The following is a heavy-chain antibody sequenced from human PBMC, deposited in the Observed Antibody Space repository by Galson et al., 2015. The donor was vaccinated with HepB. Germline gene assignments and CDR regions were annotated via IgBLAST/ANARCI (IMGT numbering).Heavy chain of an antibody. CDR1: GFTISSYS. D-gene: IGHD3-10*01. V-gene: IGHV3-23*01. J-gene: IGHJ4*02. CDR3: APYYGSGTYEGY. CDR2: ISVSGGGT. Sequence: SLRLSCAGSGFTISSYSMSWVRQAPGMGLEWVSGISVSGGGTYYADSVKGRFTISRDNSKNTLYLQMTSLRVEDTAVYYCAPYYGSGTYEGYWGQGTLVTVSS.